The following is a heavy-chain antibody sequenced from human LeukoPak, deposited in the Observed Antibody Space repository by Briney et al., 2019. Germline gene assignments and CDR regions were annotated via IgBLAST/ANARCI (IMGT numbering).Heavy chain of an antibody. V-gene: IGHV3-30*03. D-gene: IGHD6-13*01. CDR1: GFTFSSYG. Sequence: GRSLRLSCAASGFTFSSYGMHWVRQAPGKGLEWVAVISYDGSNKYYADSVKGRFTISRDNSKNTLYLQMNSLRAEDTAVYYCAILPWYSSSSSLDVWGQGTTVTVSS. CDR3: AILPWYSSSSSLDV. CDR2: ISYDGSNK. J-gene: IGHJ6*02.